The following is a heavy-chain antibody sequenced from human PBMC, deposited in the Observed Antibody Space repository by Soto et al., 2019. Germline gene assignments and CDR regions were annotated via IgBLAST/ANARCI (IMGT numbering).Heavy chain of an antibody. CDR2: IYYSGST. J-gene: IGHJ5*02. CDR1: GGSISSSSYY. D-gene: IGHD4-17*01. Sequence: SETLSLTCTVSGGSISSSSYYWGWIRQPPGKGLEWIGSIYYSGSTYYNPSLKSRVTISVDTSKNQFSLKLSSVTAADTAVYYCARXASGGVTTRSWFDPWGQGTLVTVSS. V-gene: IGHV4-39*01. CDR3: ARXASGGVTTRSWFDP.